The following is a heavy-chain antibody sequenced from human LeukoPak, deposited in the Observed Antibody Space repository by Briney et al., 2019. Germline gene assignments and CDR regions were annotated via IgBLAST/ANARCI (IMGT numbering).Heavy chain of an antibody. D-gene: IGHD6-13*01. J-gene: IGHJ6*03. CDR2: INHSGST. Sequence: SETLSLTCAVYGGSFSGYYWSWIRQPPGKGLEWIGEINHSGSTNYNPSLKSRVTISVDTSKNQFFLKLSSVTAADTAVYYCARLVTYSSSWYFGGDYYYYYYMDVWGKGTTVTVSS. V-gene: IGHV4-34*01. CDR1: GGSFSGYY. CDR3: ARLVTYSSSWYFGGDYYYYYYMDV.